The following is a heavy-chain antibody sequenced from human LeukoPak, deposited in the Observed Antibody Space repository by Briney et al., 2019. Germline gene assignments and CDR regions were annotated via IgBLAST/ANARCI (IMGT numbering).Heavy chain of an antibody. Sequence: GGSLRLSCAASGFTFSSYSMNWVRQAPGKGLEWVSSISSSSSYVYYADSVKGRFTISRDNAKNSLYLQMNSLRAEDTAVYYCAREFIYDSSGYFGYWGQGTLVTVSS. V-gene: IGHV3-21*01. J-gene: IGHJ4*02. CDR2: ISSSSSYV. CDR1: GFTFSSYS. CDR3: AREFIYDSSGYFGY. D-gene: IGHD3-22*01.